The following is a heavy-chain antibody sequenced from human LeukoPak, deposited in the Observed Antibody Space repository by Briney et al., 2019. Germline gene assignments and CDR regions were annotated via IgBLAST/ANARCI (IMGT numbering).Heavy chain of an antibody. CDR2: IIPIFGTA. J-gene: IGHJ5*02. D-gene: IGHD2-2*02. V-gene: IGHV1-69*13. Sequence: ASVKVSCKASGGTFSSYAISWVRQAPGQGLEWMGGIIPIFGTANYAQKFQGRVTITADESTSTAYMELSSLRSEDTAVYYCARCGPAAIFSTTFDPWGQGTLVTVSS. CDR1: GGTFSSYA. CDR3: ARCGPAAIFSTTFDP.